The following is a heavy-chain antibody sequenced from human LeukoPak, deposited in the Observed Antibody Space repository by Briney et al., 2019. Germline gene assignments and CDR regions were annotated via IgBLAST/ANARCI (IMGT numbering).Heavy chain of an antibody. CDR1: GFTFSSYA. CDR3: AKDQELWFEPIYYYYGMDV. J-gene: IGHJ6*02. D-gene: IGHD3-10*01. CDR2: ISGSGGST. V-gene: IGHV3-23*01. Sequence: GGSLRLSCAASGFTFSSYAMSWVRRAPGKGLEWVSAISGSGGSTYYADSVKGRFTISRDNSKNTLYLQMNSLRAEDTAVYYCAKDQELWFEPIYYYYGMDVWGQGTTVTVSS.